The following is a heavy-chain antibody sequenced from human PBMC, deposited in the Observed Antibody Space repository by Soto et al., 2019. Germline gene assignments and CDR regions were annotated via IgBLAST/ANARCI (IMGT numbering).Heavy chain of an antibody. D-gene: IGHD6-19*01. CDR3: ARPPVGAGTGWFDP. CDR2: ISSSSSYT. CDR1: GFTFSDYY. V-gene: IGHV3-11*06. J-gene: IGHJ5*02. Sequence: QVQLVESGGGLVKPGGSLRLSCAASGFTFSDYYMSWIRQAPGKGLEWVSYISSSSSYTNYADSVKGRFTISRDNAKNALYLQMNSLRAEDTAVYYCARPPVGAGTGWFDPWGQGTLVTVSS.